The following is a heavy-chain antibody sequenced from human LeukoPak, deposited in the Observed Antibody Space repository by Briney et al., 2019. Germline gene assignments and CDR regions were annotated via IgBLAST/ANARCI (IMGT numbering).Heavy chain of an antibody. CDR1: GYALTGYY. J-gene: IGHJ4*02. CDR3: ARGGGSYTVDFDY. Sequence: ASVKVSCKASGYALTGYYMHWVRQAPGQGLEWMGWINPNSGGTNYAQKFQGRVTMTRDTSISTAYMELSRLRSDDTAVYYCARGGGSYTVDFDYWGQGTLVTVSS. V-gene: IGHV1-2*02. D-gene: IGHD1-26*01. CDR2: INPNSGGT.